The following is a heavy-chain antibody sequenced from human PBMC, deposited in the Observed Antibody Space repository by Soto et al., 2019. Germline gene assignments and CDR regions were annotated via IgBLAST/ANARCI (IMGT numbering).Heavy chain of an antibody. Sequence: GGSLRLSCAASGFTFSSYAMSWVRQAPGKGLEWVSAISGSGGRTYYADSVKGRFTISRDNSKNTLYLQMNSRRAEDTAVYYCAKGDSSSWYAFDIWGQGTMVTVSS. CDR2: ISGSGGRT. CDR1: GFTFSSYA. V-gene: IGHV3-23*01. CDR3: AKGDSSSWYAFDI. D-gene: IGHD6-13*01. J-gene: IGHJ3*02.